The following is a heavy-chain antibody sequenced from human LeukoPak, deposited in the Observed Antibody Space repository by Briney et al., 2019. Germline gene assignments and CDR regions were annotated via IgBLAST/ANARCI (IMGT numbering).Heavy chain of an antibody. Sequence: GGSLRLSCAASGLTFSSYAMSWVRQAPGKGLEWVSAISGSGGSTYYADSVKGRFTISRDNSKNTLYLQMNSLRAEDTAVYYCAKPYYYDSSGYYSPYYFDYWGQGTLVTVSS. CDR1: GLTFSSYA. D-gene: IGHD3-22*01. V-gene: IGHV3-23*01. CDR3: AKPYYYDSSGYYSPYYFDY. CDR2: ISGSGGST. J-gene: IGHJ4*02.